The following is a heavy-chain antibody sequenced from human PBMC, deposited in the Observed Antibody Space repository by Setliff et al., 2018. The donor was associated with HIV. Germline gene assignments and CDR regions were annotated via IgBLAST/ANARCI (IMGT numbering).Heavy chain of an antibody. J-gene: IGHJ4*02. CDR3: ARAREGWKPFAFDH. CDR1: GGIISSDSFF. Sequence: LSLTCTVSGGIISSDSFFWSWIRQPAGKGLEWIGHIYTSGSTSGSANYNPSLKSRVTISVDTSKNQFSLKLSSVTAADAAVYFCARAREGWKPFAFDHWGQGTLVTVSS. CDR2: IYT. D-gene: IGHD1-1*01. V-gene: IGHV4-61*09.